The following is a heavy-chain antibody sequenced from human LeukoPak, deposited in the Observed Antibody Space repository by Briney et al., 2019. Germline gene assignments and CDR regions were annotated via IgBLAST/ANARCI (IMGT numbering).Heavy chain of an antibody. Sequence: MPSQTLSLTCTVSGGSISSYYWSWIRQPAGKGLEWIGRIYTSGSTDYNPSLKSRVTMSVDTSKNQFSLKLSSVTAADTAVYYCAREEQLVRGSYHYYYYMDVWGKGTTVTVSS. CDR1: GGSISSYY. J-gene: IGHJ6*03. V-gene: IGHV4-4*07. CDR3: AREEQLVRGSYHYYYYMDV. CDR2: IYTSGST. D-gene: IGHD6-13*01.